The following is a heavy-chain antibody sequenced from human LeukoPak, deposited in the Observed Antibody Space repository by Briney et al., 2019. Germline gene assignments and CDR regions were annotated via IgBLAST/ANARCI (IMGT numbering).Heavy chain of an antibody. J-gene: IGHJ4*02. CDR1: GFTLDDYG. CDR2: IRWNSGSI. D-gene: IGHD6-13*01. CDR3: AKDIRSGYSSSWSCFDY. V-gene: IGHV3-9*01. Sequence: GGSLRLSCAASGFTLDDYGMDWVRHAGGKGLEWVAGIRWNSGSIDYADSVKGRFTISRDNAKNSLYLQMNSLRAEDTALYYCAKDIRSGYSSSWSCFDYWGQGTLVTVSS.